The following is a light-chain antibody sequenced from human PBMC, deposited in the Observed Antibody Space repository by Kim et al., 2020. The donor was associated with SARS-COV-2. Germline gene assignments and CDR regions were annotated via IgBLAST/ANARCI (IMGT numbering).Light chain of an antibody. J-gene: IGLJ3*02. V-gene: IGLV3-1*01. Sequence: GAPGPTARSTSSGDRLAANCYYWFQRKPGQPLVVVINQDPKRTPGSPEGFSASNSGNTATLTISETQAMDEADDYCQAWDSVTVVFGGGTQLTVL. CDR1: RLAANC. CDR2: QDP. CDR3: QAWDSVTVV.